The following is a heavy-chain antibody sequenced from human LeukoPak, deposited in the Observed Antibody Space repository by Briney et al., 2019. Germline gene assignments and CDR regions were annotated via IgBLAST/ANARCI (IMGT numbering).Heavy chain of an antibody. CDR1: GDSMTSHS. J-gene: IGHJ5*02. CDR2: VYSSGYT. V-gene: IGHV4-4*07. CDR3: SGTGSGNTDSLIQFLDP. Sequence: SETLSLTCTVSGDSMTSHSWSWIRQPPGKGLEWIGRVYSSGYTESNLSLKSRVSMSIDTSRNQFSLNLTSVTAADTAFYYFSGTGSGNTDSLIQFLDPWGRGTLVTVSA. D-gene: IGHD3-10*01.